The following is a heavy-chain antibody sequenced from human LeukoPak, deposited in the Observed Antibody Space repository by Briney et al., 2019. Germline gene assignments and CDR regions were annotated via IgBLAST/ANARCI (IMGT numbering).Heavy chain of an antibody. CDR2: IHYSGST. J-gene: IGHJ4*02. D-gene: IGHD3-10*01. Sequence: PSETLSLTCTVSGGSISSSSFYWGWIRQPPGKGLEWIGSIHYSGSTYYNPSLKSRVTISVDTSKNQFSLKLSSVTAADTAVYYCRSSGSYYNDLDYWGQGTLVTVSS. CDR1: GGSISSSSFY. CDR3: RSSGSYYNDLDY. V-gene: IGHV4-39*07.